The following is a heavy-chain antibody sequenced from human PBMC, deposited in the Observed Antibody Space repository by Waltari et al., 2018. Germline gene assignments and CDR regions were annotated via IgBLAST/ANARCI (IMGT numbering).Heavy chain of an antibody. CDR2: ISYDGSNK. CDR3: AKDTVAATLDY. J-gene: IGHJ4*02. CDR1: GFPFSSYG. D-gene: IGHD6-19*01. V-gene: IGHV3-30*18. Sequence: QVQLVESGGGVVQPGRSLRLSCAASGFPFSSYGLHWVRQAPGKGLEWVAVISYDGSNKYYADSVKGRFTISRDNSKNTLYLQMNSLRAEDTAVYYCAKDTVAATLDYWGQGTLVTVSS.